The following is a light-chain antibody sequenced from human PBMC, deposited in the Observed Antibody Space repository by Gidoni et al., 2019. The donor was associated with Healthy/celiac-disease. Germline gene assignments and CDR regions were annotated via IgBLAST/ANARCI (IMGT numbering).Light chain of an antibody. Sequence: DIVMTQSPDSLAVSLGERATINCKSSQSVLYSSNNKNYLAWYQQKPGQPPKLLIYWASTRESGVPDRFSGSGSGTDFTLTISSLQDEDVAVYYCQKYYSTPAFGQGTKVEIK. J-gene: IGKJ1*01. V-gene: IGKV4-1*01. CDR2: WAS. CDR1: QSVLYSSNNKNY. CDR3: QKYYSTPA.